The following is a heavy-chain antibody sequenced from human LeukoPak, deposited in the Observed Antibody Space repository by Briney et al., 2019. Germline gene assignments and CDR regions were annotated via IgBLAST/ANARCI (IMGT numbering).Heavy chain of an antibody. Sequence: PGGSLRLSCAASGFTFSSYPMSWVRQAPGKGLEWVSAISGSGGRTYYADSVKGRFTISRDNSKNTLYLQMNSLRAEDTAVYSCANAGGVAARALFDRWGQGTLVTVSS. CDR2: ISGSGGRT. CDR3: ANAGGVAARALFDR. V-gene: IGHV3-23*01. J-gene: IGHJ4*02. CDR1: GFTFSSYP. D-gene: IGHD6-6*01.